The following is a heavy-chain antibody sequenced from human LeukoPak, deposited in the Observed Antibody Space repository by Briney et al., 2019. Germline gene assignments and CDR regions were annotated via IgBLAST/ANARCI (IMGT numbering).Heavy chain of an antibody. J-gene: IGHJ4*02. CDR1: GFTFSSYG. CDR3: AKEPSYAWFGVDY. D-gene: IGHD3-10*01. V-gene: IGHV3-30*02. Sequence: GGSLRLSCAASGFTFSSYGMHWVRQTPGKGLEWVAFIRYDGSNKYYADSVKGRFTISRDNSKNTLYLQMNSLRAEDTAVYYCAKEPSYAWFGVDYWGQGTLVTVSS. CDR2: IRYDGSNK.